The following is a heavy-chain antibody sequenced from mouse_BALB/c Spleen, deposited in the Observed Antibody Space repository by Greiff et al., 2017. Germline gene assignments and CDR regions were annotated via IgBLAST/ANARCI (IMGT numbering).Heavy chain of an antibody. D-gene: IGHD2-1*01. Sequence: VHLVESGPGLVAPSQSLSITCTVSGFSLTSYDISWIRQPPGKGLEWLGVIWTGGGTNYNSAFMSRLSISTDNSKSQVFLKMNSLQTDDTAMYYGVRDRVYYNDAMDYWGQGTSVTVSS. J-gene: IGHJ4*01. CDR2: IWTGGGT. CDR1: GFSLTSYD. CDR3: VRDRVYYNDAMDY. V-gene: IGHV2-9-2*01.